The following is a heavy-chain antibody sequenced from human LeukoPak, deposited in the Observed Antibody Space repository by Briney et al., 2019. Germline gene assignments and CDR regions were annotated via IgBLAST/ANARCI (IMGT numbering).Heavy chain of an antibody. CDR2: IYSGGST. V-gene: IGHV3-53*01. J-gene: IGHJ4*02. Sequence: GGSLRLSCAASGFTVSSNYMSWVRQAPGKGLEWVSVIYSGGSTYYADSVKGRFTISRDNSKNTLYLQMNSLRAEDTAVYYCAVFGVVNPLCFDYWGQGTLVTVSS. CDR1: GFTVSSNY. D-gene: IGHD3-3*01. CDR3: AVFGVVNPLCFDY.